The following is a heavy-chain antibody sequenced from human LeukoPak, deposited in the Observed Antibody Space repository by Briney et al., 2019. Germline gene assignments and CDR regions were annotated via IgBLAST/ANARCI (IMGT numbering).Heavy chain of an antibody. Sequence: SVKVSCKASGYTFTGYYMHWVRQAPGQGLEWMGGIIPILGIANYAQKFQGRVTITADKSTSTAYMELSSLRSEDTAVYYCARDSRYSSGWYGGDYYYYGMDVWGQGTTVTVSS. J-gene: IGHJ6*02. CDR1: GYTFTGYY. D-gene: IGHD6-19*01. CDR2: IIPILGIA. V-gene: IGHV1-69*10. CDR3: ARDSRYSSGWYGGDYYYYGMDV.